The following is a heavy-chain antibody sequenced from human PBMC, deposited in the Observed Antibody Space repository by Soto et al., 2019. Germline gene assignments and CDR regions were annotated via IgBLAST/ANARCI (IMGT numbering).Heavy chain of an antibody. CDR2: ISYDGSNK. D-gene: IGHD3-9*01. CDR1: GFTFSSYS. CDR3: ARDRYDILTGYTYYYYYYGMDV. V-gene: IGHV3-30*03. Sequence: PGGSLRLSCAASGFTFSSYSMNWVRQAPGKGLEWVAVISYDGSNKYYADSVKGRFTISRDNSKNTLYLQMNSLRAEDTAVYYCARDRYDILTGYTYYYYYYGMDVWGQGTTVTVSS. J-gene: IGHJ6*02.